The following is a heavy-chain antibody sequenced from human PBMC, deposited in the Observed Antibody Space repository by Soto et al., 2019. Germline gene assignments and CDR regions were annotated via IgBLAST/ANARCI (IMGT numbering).Heavy chain of an antibody. D-gene: IGHD1-1*01. CDR1: GYTFTSYG. Sequence: QVHLVQSGAEVKKPGASVKVSCKGSGYTFTSYGITWVRQAPGQGLEWMGWISAHNGNTDYAQRLQGRVTVTRDTSTSTAYMELRSLRSDDTAVYYCARGRYGDYWGQGALVTVSS. CDR2: ISAHNGNT. CDR3: ARGRYGDY. V-gene: IGHV1-18*01. J-gene: IGHJ4*02.